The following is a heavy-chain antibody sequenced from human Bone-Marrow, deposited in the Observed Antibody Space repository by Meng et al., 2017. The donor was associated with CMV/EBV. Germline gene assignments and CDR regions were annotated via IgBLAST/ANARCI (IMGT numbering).Heavy chain of an antibody. CDR1: GLTFRSYA. Sequence: GGSRRLSCAASGLTFRSYAVSWVRQAPGKWLEWVSAISGSGGSTYYADSVKGRLTISRDNSKNTLYLQMNSLRAEDTAVNCCAKDFRAMVVTGSDYWGQGTLVTVSS. D-gene: IGHD4-23*01. J-gene: IGHJ4*02. V-gene: IGHV3-23*01. CDR2: ISGSGGST. CDR3: AKDFRAMVVTGSDY.